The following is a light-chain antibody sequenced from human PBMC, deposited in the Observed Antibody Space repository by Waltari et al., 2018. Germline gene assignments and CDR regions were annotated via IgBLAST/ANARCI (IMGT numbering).Light chain of an antibody. V-gene: IGLV6-57*04. Sequence: FMLTQPHSVSESPGKTVTISCTRTSGSIANNYVQWYQQRPGSGPTIVIYKYNQRPSWVPDRFSGSIESSSNSASLIISGLKTEDEADDYCQSYDPPTRVFGGGTKLTVL. CDR3: QSYDPPTRV. J-gene: IGLJ3*02. CDR1: SGSIANNY. CDR2: KYN.